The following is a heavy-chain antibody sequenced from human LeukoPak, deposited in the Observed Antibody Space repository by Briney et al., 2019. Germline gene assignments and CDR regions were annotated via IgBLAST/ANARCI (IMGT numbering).Heavy chain of an antibody. V-gene: IGHV4-39*01. CDR3: ARRRGIVVVPAVPGGYFQH. D-gene: IGHD2-2*01. J-gene: IGHJ1*01. CDR2: IYYSGST. Sequence: PSETLSLTCAVYGGSFSGYYWGWIRQPPGKGLEWIGSIYYSGSTYYNPSLKSRVTISVDTSKNQFSLKLSSVTAADTAVYYCARRRGIVVVPAVPGGYFQHWGQGTLVTVSS. CDR1: GGSFSGYY.